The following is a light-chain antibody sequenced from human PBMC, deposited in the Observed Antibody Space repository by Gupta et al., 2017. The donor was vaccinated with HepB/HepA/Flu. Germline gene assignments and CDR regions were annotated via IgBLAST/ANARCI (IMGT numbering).Light chain of an antibody. V-gene: IGLV2-23*02. CDR2: EVS. CDR1: SSDVGSYNL. J-gene: IGLJ2*01. CDR3: CSYAGSSNVV. Sequence: QSALTQPASVSGSPGQSITISCTGTSSDVGSYNLVSWYQQHPGKAPKLMIYEVSKRPSGVSNRFSGSKSGNTASLTISGLQAEDEADYHCCSYAGSSNVVFGGGTKLTVL.